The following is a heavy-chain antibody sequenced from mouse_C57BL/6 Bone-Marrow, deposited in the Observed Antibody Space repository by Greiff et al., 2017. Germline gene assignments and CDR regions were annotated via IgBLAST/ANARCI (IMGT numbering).Heavy chain of an antibody. Sequence: VMLVESGAELARPGTSVTLSCKASGYTFTSYGISWVKQRTGQGLEWIGEIYPRSGNTYYNEKFKGKATLTADKSSSTAYMELRSLTSEDSAVYFCARSLPYGFYWYFDVWGKGTTVTVSS. J-gene: IGHJ1*03. D-gene: IGHD2-2*01. CDR3: ARSLPYGFYWYFDV. CDR2: IYPRSGNT. CDR1: GYTFTSYG. V-gene: IGHV1-81*01.